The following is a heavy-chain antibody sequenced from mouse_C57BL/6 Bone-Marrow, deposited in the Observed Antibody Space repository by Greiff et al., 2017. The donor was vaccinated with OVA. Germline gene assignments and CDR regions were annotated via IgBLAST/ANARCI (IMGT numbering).Heavy chain of an antibody. J-gene: IGHJ4*01. D-gene: IGHD3-2*02. CDR1: GFTFSDYG. V-gene: IGHV5-15*01. Sequence: EVKLMESGGGLVQPGGSLKLSCAASGFTFSDYGMAWVRQAPRKGPEWVAYISNLAYSIYYADTVTGRFTISRENAKNTLYLEMSSLRSEDTAMYYCARRSSSGYVGAMDYWGQGTSVTVSS. CDR2: ISNLAYSI. CDR3: ARRSSSGYVGAMDY.